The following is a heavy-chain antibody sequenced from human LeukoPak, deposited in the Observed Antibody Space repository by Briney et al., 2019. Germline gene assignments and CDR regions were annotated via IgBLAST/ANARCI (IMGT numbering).Heavy chain of an antibody. J-gene: IGHJ4*02. V-gene: IGHV1-2*02. D-gene: IGHD6-19*01. CDR3: ARGTVARYYFDY. Sequence: ASVKVSCKASGYTFTGYYMHWVRQAPGQGLEWMGWINPNSGGTNYAQKFQGRVTMIRDTSISTAYMELSRLRSDDTAVYYCARGTVARYYFDYWGQGTLVTVSS. CDR1: GYTFTGYY. CDR2: INPNSGGT.